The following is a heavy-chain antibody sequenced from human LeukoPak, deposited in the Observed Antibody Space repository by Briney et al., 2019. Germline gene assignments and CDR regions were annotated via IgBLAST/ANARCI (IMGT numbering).Heavy chain of an antibody. J-gene: IGHJ4*02. CDR2: IKSKTDGGTT. V-gene: IGHV3-15*01. CDR3: SVVVPAATYYFDY. D-gene: IGHD2-2*01. Sequence: GGSLELSCAASGFTFSNAWMSWVRQAPGKGPEWVGRIKSKTDGGTTDYAAHVKGRFTISRADSKNTLYLQMNSLKTEDTAVYYCSVVVPAATYYFDYWGQGTLVTVSS. CDR1: GFTFSNAW.